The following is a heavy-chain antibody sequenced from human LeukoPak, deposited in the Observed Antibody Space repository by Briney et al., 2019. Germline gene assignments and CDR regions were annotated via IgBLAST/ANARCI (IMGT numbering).Heavy chain of an antibody. CDR2: IYTSGST. J-gene: IGHJ2*01. CDR1: GGSISDYY. V-gene: IGHV4-4*07. Sequence: SETLSLTCTVSGGSISDYYWSWIRQPAGTGLEWIGHIYTSGSTNYNPSLKSRVTMSVDTSKNQFSLKLSSVTAADTAVYYCARVAVAGYWYFDLWGRDTLVTVSS. CDR3: ARVAVAGYWYFDL. D-gene: IGHD6-19*01.